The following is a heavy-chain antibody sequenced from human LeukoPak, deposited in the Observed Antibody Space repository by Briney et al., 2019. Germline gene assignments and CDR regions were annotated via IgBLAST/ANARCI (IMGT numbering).Heavy chain of an antibody. J-gene: IGHJ1*01. CDR2: ISSSSSTI. V-gene: IGHV3-48*01. CDR3: AKGAAKSEKGPHGFQH. D-gene: IGHD2-15*01. Sequence: GGSLRLSCAASGFTFSSYSMNWVRQAPGKGLEWVSYISSSSSTIYYADSVKGRFTISRDNSKNTLYLQMNSLRAEDTAVYYCAKGAAKSEKGPHGFQHWGQGTLVTVSS. CDR1: GFTFSSYS.